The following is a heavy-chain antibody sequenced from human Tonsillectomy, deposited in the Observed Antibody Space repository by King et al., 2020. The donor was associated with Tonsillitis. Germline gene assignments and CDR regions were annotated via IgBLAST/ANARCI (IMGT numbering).Heavy chain of an antibody. CDR3: AREGYCSGGSCYTGDFEY. D-gene: IGHD2-15*01. J-gene: IGHJ4*02. V-gene: IGHV3-23*04. Sequence: VQLVESGGGLVQPGGSLRLSCAASGFTFDNNAMSWVRQAPGKGLEWVSAISGSGDITYYADSVKGRFTVSRDNSKKTLYLQMNSLRAEDTAVYYCAREGYCSGGSCYTGDFEYWGQGALVTVSS. CDR1: GFTFDNNA. CDR2: ISGSGDIT.